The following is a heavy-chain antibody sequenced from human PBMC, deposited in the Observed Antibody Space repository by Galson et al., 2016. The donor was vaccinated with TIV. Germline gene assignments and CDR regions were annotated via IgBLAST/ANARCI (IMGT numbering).Heavy chain of an antibody. Sequence: SLRLSCAASGFTFSTYAMSWVRQAPGKGLEWVSTIWGTGDDTHYADSVKGRFTIFRDNARNTLFLQMNSLRAEDTAVYYCARGHTPGSDRHFDYWGRGTLVTVSS. J-gene: IGHJ4*02. CDR1: GFTFSTYA. CDR3: ARGHTPGSDRHFDY. V-gene: IGHV3-23*01. CDR2: IWGTGDDT. D-gene: IGHD3-16*02.